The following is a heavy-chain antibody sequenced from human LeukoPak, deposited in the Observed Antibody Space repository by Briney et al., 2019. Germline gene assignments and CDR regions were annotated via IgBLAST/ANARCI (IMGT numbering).Heavy chain of an antibody. J-gene: IGHJ4*02. Sequence: PGGSLRLSCAVSGFTFRGAAMTWVRQAPGKGLEWVSLISSSGNNAYYADSVKGRFTISRGNSKNSLYLQMNSLGAEDTAVYYCARGSFGFLGWFGELWVWGQGTLVTVSS. CDR3: ARGSFGFLGWFGELWV. CDR2: ISSSGNNA. CDR1: GFTFRGAA. D-gene: IGHD3-10*01. V-gene: IGHV3-23*01.